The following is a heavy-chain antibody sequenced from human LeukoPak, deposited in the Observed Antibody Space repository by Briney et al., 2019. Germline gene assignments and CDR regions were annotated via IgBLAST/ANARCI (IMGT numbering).Heavy chain of an antibody. V-gene: IGHV3-66*01. CDR2: IYSGGST. CDR3: ASLWFGELSHPLHY. D-gene: IGHD3-10*01. J-gene: IGHJ4*02. Sequence: PGGSLRLSCAASGFTVSSNYMSWVRQAPGKGLEWVSVIYSGGSTYYADSVKGRFTISRDNSKNTLYLQMNSLRAEDTAVYYCASLWFGELSHPLHYWGQGTLVTVSS. CDR1: GFTVSSNY.